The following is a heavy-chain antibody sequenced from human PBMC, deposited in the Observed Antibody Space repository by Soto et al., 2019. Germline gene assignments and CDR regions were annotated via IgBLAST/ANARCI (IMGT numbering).Heavy chain of an antibody. Sequence: QVQLVQSGAEVKKPGSSVKVSCQASGGTFNNFAFTWVRQAPGQGLEWLGGIMPVFHTTNIAQTFEYRITVTSYDYTTTVSMEMTRLRYDDTAVYYCATATIAPVSATLYHYGMDVWGQGTTVTVSS. CDR1: GGTFNNFA. CDR2: IMPVFHTT. V-gene: IGHV1-69*01. J-gene: IGHJ6*02. CDR3: ATATIAPVSATLYHYGMDV. D-gene: IGHD6-25*01.